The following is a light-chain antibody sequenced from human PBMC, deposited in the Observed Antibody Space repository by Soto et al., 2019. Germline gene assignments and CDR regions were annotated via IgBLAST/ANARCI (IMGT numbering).Light chain of an antibody. J-gene: IGKJ5*01. CDR3: QQYDTSIT. Sequence: EIVLTQSPGTLSLSPGERATLSCGASQSISGRYLAWYQQKPGQAPRLLIYGAFSRATYIQDRFSGSGSGANSTLHISREEPEDFAVYYYQQYDTSITFGQGKR. V-gene: IGKV3-20*01. CDR1: QSISGRY. CDR2: GAF.